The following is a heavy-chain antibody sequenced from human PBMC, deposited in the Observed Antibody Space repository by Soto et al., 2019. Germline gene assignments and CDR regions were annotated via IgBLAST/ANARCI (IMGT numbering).Heavy chain of an antibody. V-gene: IGHV3-30*18. J-gene: IGHJ6*02. CDR3: AKGGYGTYGMDV. CDR2: ISYDGSNK. Sequence: PGGSLRLSCAASGFTFSSYGMHWVRQAPGKGLEWVAVISYDGSNKYYADSVKGRFTISRDNSKNTLYPQMNSLRAEDTAVYYCAKGGYGTYGMDVWGQGTTVTVSS. D-gene: IGHD1-1*01. CDR1: GFTFSSYG.